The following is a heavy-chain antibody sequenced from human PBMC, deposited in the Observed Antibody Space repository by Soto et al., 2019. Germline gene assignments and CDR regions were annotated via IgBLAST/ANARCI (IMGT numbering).Heavy chain of an antibody. Sequence: EVQLVESGGGLVQPGRFLRLSCAASGFTFDDYAMHWVRQAPGKGLEWVSGISWNSGSIGYADSVKGRFTISRDNAKNSLYLQMNSLRAEDTALYYCAKDQGGDYVLGGGLDYWGQGTLVTVSS. CDR2: ISWNSGSI. CDR3: AKDQGGDYVLGGGLDY. D-gene: IGHD4-17*01. J-gene: IGHJ4*02. CDR1: GFTFDDYA. V-gene: IGHV3-9*01.